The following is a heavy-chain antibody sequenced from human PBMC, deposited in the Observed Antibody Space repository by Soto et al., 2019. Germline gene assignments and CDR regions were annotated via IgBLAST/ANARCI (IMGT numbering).Heavy chain of an antibody. V-gene: IGHV4-30-4*01. D-gene: IGHD3-10*01. CDR3: VSYGSGTYYSGYSFDF. Sequence: SSETLSLTCTVSGFSMSRGDYYWSWIRQPPGKGLEWIGFIYHTGSTYYNPSLKSRVTISVDTSKNQFSLELSSVTAADTALYYCVSYGSGTYYSGYSFDFWSQGSLVTVSS. CDR2: IYHTGST. J-gene: IGHJ4*02. CDR1: GFSMSRGDYY.